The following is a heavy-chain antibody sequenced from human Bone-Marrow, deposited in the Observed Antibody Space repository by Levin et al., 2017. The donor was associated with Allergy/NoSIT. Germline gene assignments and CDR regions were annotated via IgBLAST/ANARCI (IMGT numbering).Heavy chain of an antibody. CDR1: GFTFTKYA. CDR2: LSSDGSEK. Sequence: GESLKISCAASGFTFTKYAMHWVRQAPGKGLEWVAILSSDGSEKSYADSVKGRFTISRDNSENTLYLQMSSLRPEDTAVYYCAKDSTMTIVTTSYMDVWGAVTTVAV. V-gene: IGHV3-30*18. CDR3: AKDSTMTIVTTSYMDV. J-gene: IGHJ6*03. D-gene: IGHD4-17*01.